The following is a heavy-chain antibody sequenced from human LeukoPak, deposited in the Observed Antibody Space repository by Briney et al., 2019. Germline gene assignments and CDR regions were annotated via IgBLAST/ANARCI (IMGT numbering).Heavy chain of an antibody. CDR3: ARDLYCSTYSCSFAN. CDR1: GDSVSSDGVA. CDR2: TYYRSKWFR. V-gene: IGHV6-1*01. Sequence: SQTLSLTCAISGDSVSSDGVAWNWIRQSTSRGLEWLGRTYYRSKWFRDYAESVKSRITIDPDTSKNQFSLQLNSVPPEDTAVYYCARDLYCSTYSCSFANWGQGTLVTVSS. J-gene: IGHJ4*02. D-gene: IGHD5-12*01.